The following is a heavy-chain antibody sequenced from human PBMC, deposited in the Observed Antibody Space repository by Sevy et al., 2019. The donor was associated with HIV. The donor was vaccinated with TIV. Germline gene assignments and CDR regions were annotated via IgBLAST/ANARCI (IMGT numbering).Heavy chain of an antibody. CDR2: IRYDGSNK. J-gene: IGHJ6*03. CDR3: AKVPAGGTTLYYYYYMDV. CDR1: GFTFSSYG. D-gene: IGHD1-7*01. V-gene: IGHV3-30*02. Sequence: GGSLRLSCAASGFTFSSYGMHWVRQAPGKGLEWVAFIRYDGSNKYYADSVKGRFPISRDNSKNTLYLQMNSLRAEDTAVYYCAKVPAGGTTLYYYYYMDVWGKGTTVTVSS.